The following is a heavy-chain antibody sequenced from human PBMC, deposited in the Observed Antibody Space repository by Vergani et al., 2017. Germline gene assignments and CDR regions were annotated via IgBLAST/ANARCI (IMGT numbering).Heavy chain of an antibody. CDR2: IYWDDDK. D-gene: IGHD7-27*01. Sequence: QITLKESGPTLVKPTQTLTLTCTFSGFSLSTSGVGVGWIRQPPGKALEWLALIYWDDDKRYSPSLKSRLTITKDTSKNQVVLTMTNMDPVDTATYYCAHIIVGRANWGDFDYWGQGTLVTVSS. CDR3: AHIIVGRANWGDFDY. CDR1: GFSLSTSGVG. J-gene: IGHJ4*02. V-gene: IGHV2-5*02.